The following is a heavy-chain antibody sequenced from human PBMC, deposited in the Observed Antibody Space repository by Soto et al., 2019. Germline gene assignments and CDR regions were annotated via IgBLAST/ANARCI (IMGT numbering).Heavy chain of an antibody. CDR2: IKSKTDGGTT. CDR3: TTDAIFGVVIPSGMDV. J-gene: IGHJ6*02. V-gene: IGHV3-15*07. Sequence: PGGSLRLSCAASGFTFSNAWMNWVRQAPGKGLEWVGRIKSKTDGGTTDYAAPVKGRFTISRDDSKNTLYLQMNSLKTEDTAVYYCTTDAIFGVVIPSGMDVWGQGTTVTVSS. CDR1: GFTFSNAW. D-gene: IGHD3-3*01.